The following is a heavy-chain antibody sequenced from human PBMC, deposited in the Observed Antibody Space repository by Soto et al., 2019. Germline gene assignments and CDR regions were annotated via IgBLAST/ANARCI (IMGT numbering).Heavy chain of an antibody. CDR2: IKSKTDGGTT. CDR3: TTMYSSSWPQYYFDY. CDR1: GFTFSNAW. J-gene: IGHJ4*02. Sequence: GGSLRLSCAACGFTFSNAWMSWVLQAPGKGLEWVGRIKSKTDGGTTDYAAPVKGRFTISRDDSKNTLYLQMNSLKTEDTAVYYCTTMYSSSWPQYYFDYWGQGTLVTVSS. D-gene: IGHD6-13*01. V-gene: IGHV3-15*01.